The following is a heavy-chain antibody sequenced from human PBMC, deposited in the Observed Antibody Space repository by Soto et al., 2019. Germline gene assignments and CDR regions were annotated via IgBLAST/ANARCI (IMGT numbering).Heavy chain of an antibody. V-gene: IGHV4-39*01. CDR1: GGSISSSSYY. Sequence: SETLSLTCTVSGGSISSSSYYWGWIRQPPGKGLEWIGSIYYSGSTYYNPSLKSRVTISVDTSKNQFSLKLSSVTAADTAVYYCARQTHDYIWGSYRPYYFDYWGQGTLVTVSS. CDR3: ARQTHDYIWGSYRPYYFDY. D-gene: IGHD3-16*02. CDR2: IYYSGST. J-gene: IGHJ4*02.